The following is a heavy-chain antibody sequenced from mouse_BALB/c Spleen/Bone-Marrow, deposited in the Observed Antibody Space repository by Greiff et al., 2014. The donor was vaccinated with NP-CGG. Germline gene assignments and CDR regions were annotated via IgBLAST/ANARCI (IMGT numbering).Heavy chain of an antibody. Sequence: VQLQQSGAELARPGASVKMSCKASGYTFTNYTMQWIRQRPGQGLEWIGYIVPSSDYTNYNQNFKDKATLTADKSSSTAYMQLNSLTSKDFAVYYCAREARTGAWFAYRGQGTLVTVSA. D-gene: IGHD4-1*01. V-gene: IGHV1-4*01. J-gene: IGHJ3*01. CDR3: AREARTGAWFAY. CDR2: IVPSSDYT. CDR1: GYTFTNYT.